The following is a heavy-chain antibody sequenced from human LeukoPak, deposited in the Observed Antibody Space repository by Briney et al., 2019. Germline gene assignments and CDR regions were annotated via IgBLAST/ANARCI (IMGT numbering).Heavy chain of an antibody. CDR2: VYTSEST. Sequence: SETLSLTCTVSGDSISSYYWSWIRQPAGKGLEWIGRVYTSESTNYNPSLKSRVTMSVDTSKNQFSLKLTSVTAADTAVYYCARDLTVAGTGDWFDPWGQGTLVTVSS. CDR3: ARDLTVAGTGDWFDP. D-gene: IGHD6-19*01. CDR1: GDSISSYY. V-gene: IGHV4-4*07. J-gene: IGHJ5*02.